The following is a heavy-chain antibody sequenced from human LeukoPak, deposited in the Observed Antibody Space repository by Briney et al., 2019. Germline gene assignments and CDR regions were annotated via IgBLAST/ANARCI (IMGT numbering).Heavy chain of an antibody. Sequence: GASVKVSCKASGYTFTSYDINWVRQATGQGLEWMGWMNPNSGNTGYAQKFQGRVTMTRNTSISTAYMELSSLRSEDTAVYYCARSLPYMSIHDYGMDVWGQGTTVTVSS. CDR3: ARSLPYMSIHDYGMDV. J-gene: IGHJ6*02. D-gene: IGHD2-2*02. CDR2: MNPNSGNT. CDR1: GYTFTSYD. V-gene: IGHV1-8*01.